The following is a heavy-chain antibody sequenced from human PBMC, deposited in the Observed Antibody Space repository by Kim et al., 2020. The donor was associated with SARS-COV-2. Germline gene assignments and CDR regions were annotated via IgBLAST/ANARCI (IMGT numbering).Heavy chain of an antibody. D-gene: IGHD5-12*01. V-gene: IGHV4-59*01. J-gene: IGHJ4*02. CDR3: AGVPDGYIHTYFDY. Sequence: TPPLKSLFTISVDTSKNQFSLKLISVTAADTAVYYCAGVPDGYIHTYFDYWGQGTLVTVSS.